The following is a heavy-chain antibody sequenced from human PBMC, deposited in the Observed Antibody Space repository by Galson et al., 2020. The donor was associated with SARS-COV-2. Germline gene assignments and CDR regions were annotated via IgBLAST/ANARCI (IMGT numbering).Heavy chain of an antibody. D-gene: IGHD2-15*01. J-gene: IGHJ3*02. Sequence: GESLKISCAASGFTFSSYWMHWVRQVPGKGLVWVSRINTDGSNTNYADSVKGRFSISRDNAKNTLYLQMNSLSAEDTAVYYCVRDRTGYCSGGTCYSDAFHIWGQGTMVTVSS. CDR2: INTDGSNT. CDR1: GFTFSSYW. V-gene: IGHV3-74*01. CDR3: VRDRTGYCSGGTCYSDAFHI.